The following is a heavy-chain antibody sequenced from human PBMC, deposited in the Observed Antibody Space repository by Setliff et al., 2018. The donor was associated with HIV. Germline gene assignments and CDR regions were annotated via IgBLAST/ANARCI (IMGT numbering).Heavy chain of an antibody. V-gene: IGHV1-69*13. CDR2: VIPIFGTA. D-gene: IGHD3-10*01. CDR3: ARDREAEGDAFDI. J-gene: IGHJ3*02. CDR1: GDTFNSYA. Sequence: SVKVSCKASGDTFNSYAISWVRQAPGQGLEWMGGVIPIFGTANYAQKFQGRVTITADESTNTAYMELSSLRSEDTAVYYCARDREAEGDAFDIWGQGTMVTVSS.